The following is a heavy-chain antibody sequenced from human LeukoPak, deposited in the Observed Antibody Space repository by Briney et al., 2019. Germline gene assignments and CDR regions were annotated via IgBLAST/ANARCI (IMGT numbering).Heavy chain of an antibody. Sequence: PSETLSLTCTASGGSVSRGYYYWSWIRQPTGERLEWIVRIYTDGSTYYNPSLKSRVTISLDTSKNHFSLKLTSVTAADTAVYYCAREAVSGPFHYWGQGTLVTVSS. CDR3: AREAVSGPFHY. CDR1: GGSVSRGYYY. J-gene: IGHJ4*02. V-gene: IGHV4-61*02. D-gene: IGHD6-19*01. CDR2: IYTDGST.